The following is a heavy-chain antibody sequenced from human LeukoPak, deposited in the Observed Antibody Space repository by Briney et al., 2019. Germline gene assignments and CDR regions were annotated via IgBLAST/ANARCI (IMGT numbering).Heavy chain of an antibody. CDR1: GFTFDDYW. D-gene: IGHD2-15*01. Sequence: GGSLRLSCGASGFTFDDYWMSWVRQAPGQGLEWVANINQDGSEKYYLDSAKGRFTISRDNARNSLYLQVNSLRAEDTAVYYCARDQEGMVVNDAFDIWGQGTMVTVSS. V-gene: IGHV3-7*01. J-gene: IGHJ3*02. CDR2: INQDGSEK. CDR3: ARDQEGMVVNDAFDI.